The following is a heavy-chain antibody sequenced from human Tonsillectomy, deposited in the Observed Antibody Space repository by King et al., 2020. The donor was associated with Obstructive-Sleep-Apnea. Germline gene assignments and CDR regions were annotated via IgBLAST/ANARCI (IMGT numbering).Heavy chain of an antibody. D-gene: IGHD6-19*01. CDR2: ISYDGSNK. V-gene: IGHV3-30*04. Sequence: VQLVESGGGVVQPGRSLRLSCAASGFTFSSYAMHWVRQAPGKGLEWVAVISYDGSNKYYADSVKGRFTISRDNSKNTLYLQMNSLRAEDTAVYYCARDRSSGHRDYYFDYWGQGTLVTVSS. CDR3: ARDRSSGHRDYYFDY. CDR1: GFTFSSYA. J-gene: IGHJ4*02.